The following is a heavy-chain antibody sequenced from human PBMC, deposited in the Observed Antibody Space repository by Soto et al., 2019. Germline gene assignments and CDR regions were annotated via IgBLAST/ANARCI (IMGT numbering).Heavy chain of an antibody. CDR2: IIPIFGTA. V-gene: IGHV1-69*01. J-gene: IGHJ6*02. D-gene: IGHD2-15*01. CDR1: GGTFSSYA. CDR3: ARAGYCSGGSCYSELGYYYYGMDV. Sequence: QEQLVQSGAEVKKPGSSVKVSCKASGGTFSSYAISWVRQAPGQGLEWMGGIIPIFGTANYAQKFQGRVTITADESTSTAYMELSSLRSEDTAVYYCARAGYCSGGSCYSELGYYYYGMDVWGQGTTVTVSS.